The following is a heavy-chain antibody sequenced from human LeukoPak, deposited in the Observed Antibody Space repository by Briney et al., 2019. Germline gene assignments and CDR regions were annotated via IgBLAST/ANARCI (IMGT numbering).Heavy chain of an antibody. CDR1: GGSFSGYY. D-gene: IGHD3-10*01. J-gene: IGHJ4*02. V-gene: IGHV4-34*01. CDR3: ARGLYGSGSYPFDY. Sequence: SETLSLTCAVYGGSFSGYYWSWIRQPPGKGLEWIGEINHSGSTNYNPSLKSRVTISVDTSKNQFPLKLSSVTAADTAVYYCARGLYGSGSYPFDYWGQGTLVTVSS. CDR2: INHSGST.